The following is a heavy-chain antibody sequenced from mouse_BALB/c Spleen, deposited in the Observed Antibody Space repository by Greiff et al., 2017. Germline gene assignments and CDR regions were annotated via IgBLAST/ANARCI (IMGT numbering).Heavy chain of an antibody. J-gene: IGHJ2*01. CDR1: GFTFSDYG. Sequence: EVQLQESGGGLVQPGGSRKLSCAASGFTFSDYGMAWVRQAPGKGPEWVAFISNLAYSIYYADTVTGRFTISRENAKNTLYLEMSSLRSEDTAMYYCARDPYGYDGFYYFDYWGQGTTLTVSS. CDR3: ARDPYGYDGFYYFDY. CDR2: ISNLAYSI. V-gene: IGHV5-15*02. D-gene: IGHD2-2*01.